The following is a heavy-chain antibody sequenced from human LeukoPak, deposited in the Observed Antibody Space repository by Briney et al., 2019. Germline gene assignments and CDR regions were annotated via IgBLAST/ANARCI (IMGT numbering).Heavy chain of an antibody. D-gene: IGHD6-19*01. CDR1: GGSISSSSYY. CDR3: ARNPVAGFDF. CDR2: IDYSGNT. Sequence: SETLSLTCTVSGGSISSSSYYWRWIRQPPGKGLEWIASIDYSGNTYYNPSLKSRVTMFVDTSKNQFSLRLRSVTAADTAVYYCARNPVAGFDFRGQGALVTVSS. J-gene: IGHJ4*02. V-gene: IGHV4-39*01.